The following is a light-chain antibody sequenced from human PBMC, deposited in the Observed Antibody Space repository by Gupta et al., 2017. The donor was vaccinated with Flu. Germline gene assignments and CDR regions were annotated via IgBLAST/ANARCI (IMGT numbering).Light chain of an antibody. V-gene: IGLV2-14*04. CDR2: DVR. CDR3: SSYTGTTTL. J-gene: IGLJ3*02. Sequence: QSITISCTGSSSDIGANDYVSWYQLRPGTAPKLLISDVRSRPSGVSYRFSGSKSGLTASLTISGLQPEDEADYYCSSYTGTTTLFGGGTRVTVL. CDR1: SSDIGANDY.